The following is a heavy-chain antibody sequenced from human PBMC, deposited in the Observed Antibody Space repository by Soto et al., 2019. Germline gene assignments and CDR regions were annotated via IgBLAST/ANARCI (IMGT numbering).Heavy chain of an antibody. Sequence: ASVKVSCKASGYTFTSYGISWVRQAPGQGLEWMGWISAYNGNTNYAQKLQGRVTINPDTSKNQFSLQLNSLTPEDTAVYYCARSRVFIAVAGMANYYYYYGMDVWGQGTTVTVSS. CDR1: GYTFTSYG. CDR3: ARSRVFIAVAGMANYYYYYGMDV. V-gene: IGHV1-18*01. CDR2: ISAYNGNT. J-gene: IGHJ6*02. D-gene: IGHD6-19*01.